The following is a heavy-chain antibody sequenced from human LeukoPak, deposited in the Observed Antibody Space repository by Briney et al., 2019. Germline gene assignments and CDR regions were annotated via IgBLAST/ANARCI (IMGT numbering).Heavy chain of an antibody. CDR2: IYYSGST. D-gene: IGHD3-3*01. J-gene: IGHJ5*02. Sequence: PSETLSLTCTGSGVSISSYYWSWIRQPPGKGLEWIGYIYYSGSTNYNPSLKSRVTISVDTSKNQFSLKLSSVTAADTAVYYCARVLGYDFWSGYYGNWFDPWGQGTLVTVSS. V-gene: IGHV4-59*01. CDR1: GVSISSYY. CDR3: ARVLGYDFWSGYYGNWFDP.